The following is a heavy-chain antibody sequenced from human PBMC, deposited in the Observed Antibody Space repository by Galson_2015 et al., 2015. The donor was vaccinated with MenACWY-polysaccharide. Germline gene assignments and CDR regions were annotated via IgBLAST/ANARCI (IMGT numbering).Heavy chain of an antibody. V-gene: IGHV3-23*01. CDR3: VRRGLGPTH. CDR1: GFTFSNYA. CDR2: ISGSGGST. D-gene: IGHD1-26*01. Sequence: SLRLSCAASGFTFSNYAMSWIRQAPGKGLEWVSLISGSGGSTYYADSVKGRFTISRDNPKNMLYLQMNSLRAEDAAVYYCVRRGLGPTHWGQGTLVPVSS. J-gene: IGHJ4*02.